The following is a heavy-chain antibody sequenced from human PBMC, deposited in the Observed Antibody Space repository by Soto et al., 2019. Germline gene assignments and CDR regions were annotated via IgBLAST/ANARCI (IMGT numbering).Heavy chain of an antibody. CDR3: ARGGIAEAGDTDLTFAY. CDR1: GGSFSGYY. D-gene: IGHD6-13*01. Sequence: SETLSLTCAVYGGSFSGYYWSWIRQPPGKGLEWIGEINHSGSTNYNPSLKSRVTISVDTSKNQFSLKLSSVTAADTAVYYCARGGIAEAGDTDLTFAYWGQGTLVT. J-gene: IGHJ4*02. CDR2: INHSGST. V-gene: IGHV4-34*01.